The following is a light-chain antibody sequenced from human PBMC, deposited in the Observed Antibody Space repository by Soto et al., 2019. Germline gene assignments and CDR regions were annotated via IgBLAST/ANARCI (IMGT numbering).Light chain of an antibody. Sequence: QSALTQPPSASGSPGQSVTISCTGTSSDVGRYNYVSWYQQHPGKAPKLIVYEVNKRPSGVPDRFSASKSGATASLTVSGLQVEDEADYYCSSYAGTNHFVFGTGTKVTVL. CDR1: SSDVGRYNY. J-gene: IGLJ1*01. V-gene: IGLV2-8*01. CDR3: SSYAGTNHFV. CDR2: EVN.